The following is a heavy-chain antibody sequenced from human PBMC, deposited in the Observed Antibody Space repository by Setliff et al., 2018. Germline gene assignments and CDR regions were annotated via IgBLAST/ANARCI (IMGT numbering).Heavy chain of an antibody. CDR1: GFTFNSSS. D-gene: IGHD2-15*01. CDR3: AKYTRVVTTTCFDY. CDR2: INGGGTAT. V-gene: IGHV3-23*01. Sequence: GESLKISCAASGFTFNSSSMTWVRQAPGKGLEWVSAINGGGTATYYADSVKGRFTISRDNSKNTLYLQMNSLRAEDTAVYYCAKYTRVVTTTCFDYWGQGTLVTVSS. J-gene: IGHJ4*02.